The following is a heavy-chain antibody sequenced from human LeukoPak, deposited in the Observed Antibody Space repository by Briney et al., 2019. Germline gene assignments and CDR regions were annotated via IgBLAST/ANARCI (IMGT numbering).Heavy chain of an antibody. J-gene: IGHJ3*02. CDR3: ARRAFDI. CDR2: ISYDGSNK. Sequence: GGSLRLSCAASGFTFSSYEMNWVRQAPGKGLEWVAVISYDGSNKYYADSVKGRFTISRDNSKNTLYLQMNSLRAEDTAVYYCARRAFDIWGQGTMVTVSS. CDR1: GFTFSSYE. V-gene: IGHV3-30-3*01.